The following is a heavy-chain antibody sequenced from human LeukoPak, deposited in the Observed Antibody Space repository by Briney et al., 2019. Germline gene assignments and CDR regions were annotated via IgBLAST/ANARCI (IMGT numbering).Heavy chain of an antibody. D-gene: IGHD2-15*01. CDR1: GDSISSYY. J-gene: IGHJ6*03. CDR3: ARTTEGYCRGGSCYYFYYYMDV. V-gene: IGHV4-59*01. CDR2: VSNIETT. Sequence: SETLSLTCTVSGDSISSYYWSWLRQPPGKRLEWIGYVSNIETTNYNPSLKSRVTISVDTSKNQFSLKLSSVTAADTAVYYCARTTEGYCRGGSCYYFYYYMDVWGKGTTVTVSS.